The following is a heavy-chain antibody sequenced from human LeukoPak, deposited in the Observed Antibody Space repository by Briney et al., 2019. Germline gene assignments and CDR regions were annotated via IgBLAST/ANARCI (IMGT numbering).Heavy chain of an antibody. J-gene: IGHJ4*02. Sequence: GGSLRLSCAASGFTFSNAWMYWVRQAPGKGLECVGRIKNKADGGTTDNAAPVKDRFSISRDDSENTLFLQMNGLKTEDTAMYYCTTADLRNNSWGQGTLVTVSS. CDR2: IKNKADGGTT. CDR3: TTADLRNNS. CDR1: GFTFSNAW. D-gene: IGHD1-14*01. V-gene: IGHV3-15*01.